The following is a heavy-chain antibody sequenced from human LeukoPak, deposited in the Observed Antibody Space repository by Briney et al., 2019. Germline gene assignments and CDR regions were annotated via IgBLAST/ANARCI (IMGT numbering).Heavy chain of an antibody. Sequence: PGGSLRLSCAASGFTFSSYEMNWVRQAPGKGLEWVSYISSSGSTIYYADSVKGRFTISRDNAKNSLYLQMNSLRAEDTAVYYCAREFIAASLDYWGQGTLVTVSS. D-gene: IGHD2-15*01. CDR2: ISSSGSTI. V-gene: IGHV3-48*03. J-gene: IGHJ4*02. CDR1: GFTFSSYE. CDR3: AREFIAASLDY.